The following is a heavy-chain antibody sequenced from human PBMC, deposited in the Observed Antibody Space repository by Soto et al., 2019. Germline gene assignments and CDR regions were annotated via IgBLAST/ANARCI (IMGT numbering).Heavy chain of an antibody. CDR1: GGSISSYY. J-gene: IGHJ6*02. D-gene: IGHD4-17*01. Sequence: SETLSLTCTVSGGSISSYYWSWIRQPPGKGLEWIGYIYYSGSTNYNPSLKSRVTISVDTSKNQFSLKLSSVTAADTAVYYCARHDYVYYYGMDVWGQGTTVTVSS. CDR2: IYYSGST. V-gene: IGHV4-59*08. CDR3: ARHDYVYYYGMDV.